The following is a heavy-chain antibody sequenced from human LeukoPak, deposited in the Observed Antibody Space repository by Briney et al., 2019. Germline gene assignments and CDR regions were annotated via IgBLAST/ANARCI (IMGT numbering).Heavy chain of an antibody. Sequence: GGSLRLSCAASGFTFSSYSMSWVRQAPGKGLEWVSSISSSSSYIYYADSVKGRFTISRDNAKNSLYLQMNSLRAEDTAVYYCARNYCSGGSCSDAFDIWGQGTMVTVSS. V-gene: IGHV3-21*01. CDR2: ISSSSSYI. CDR1: GFTFSSYS. D-gene: IGHD2-15*01. CDR3: ARNYCSGGSCSDAFDI. J-gene: IGHJ3*02.